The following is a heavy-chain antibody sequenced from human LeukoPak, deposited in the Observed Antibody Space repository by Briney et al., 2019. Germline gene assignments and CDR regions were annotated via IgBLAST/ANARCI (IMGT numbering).Heavy chain of an antibody. V-gene: IGHV1-69*13. CDR1: GGTFSSYA. J-gene: IGHJ4*02. D-gene: IGHD6-13*01. Sequence: SVKVSCKASGGTFSSYAISWVRQAPGQGLEWMGGIIPIFGTANYAQKFQGRVTITADESTSTAYMELSSLRSEDTAVYYCAREKQLVRDAFDIWGQGTLVTVSS. CDR2: IIPIFGTA. CDR3: AREKQLVRDAFDI.